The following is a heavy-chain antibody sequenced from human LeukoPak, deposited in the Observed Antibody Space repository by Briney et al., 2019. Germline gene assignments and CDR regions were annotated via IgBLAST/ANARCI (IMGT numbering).Heavy chain of an antibody. CDR2: INHSGST. J-gene: IGHJ6*02. CDR3: ARWSVGGYYDILSTYYYGMDV. V-gene: IGHV4-34*01. D-gene: IGHD3-9*01. Sequence: TSETLSLTCAVYGGSFSGYYWSWIRQPPGKGLEWIGEINHSGSTNYNPSLESRVTISVDTSKNQFSLKLSSVTAADTAVYYCARWSVGGYYDILSTYYYGMDVWGQGTTVTVSS. CDR1: GGSFSGYY.